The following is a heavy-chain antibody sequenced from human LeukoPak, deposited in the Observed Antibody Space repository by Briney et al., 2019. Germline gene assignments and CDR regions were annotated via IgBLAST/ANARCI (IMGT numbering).Heavy chain of an antibody. J-gene: IGHJ4*02. Sequence: GGSLRLSCAASGFTFSSYAMSWVRQAPGKGLEWVSAISGSGGSTYYADSVKGGFTISRDNSKNTLYLQMNSLRAEDTAVYYCAKDQDYYDSSDDYWGQGTLVTVSS. CDR2: ISGSGGST. CDR3: AKDQDYYDSSDDY. V-gene: IGHV3-23*01. CDR1: GFTFSSYA. D-gene: IGHD3-22*01.